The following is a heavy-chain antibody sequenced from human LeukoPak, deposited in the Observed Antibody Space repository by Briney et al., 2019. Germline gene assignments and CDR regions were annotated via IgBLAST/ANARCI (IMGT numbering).Heavy chain of an antibody. CDR1: GFTVSSNY. Sequence: GSLRLSCSASGFTVSSNYMSWVRQAPGKGLEWVSVIYSGGSTYYADSVKGRFTISRDNSKNTLYLQMNSLRAEDTAVYYCARGSRLRYFDWSKRSGYFDYWGQGTLVTVSS. D-gene: IGHD3-9*01. J-gene: IGHJ4*02. V-gene: IGHV3-66*01. CDR2: IYSGGST. CDR3: ARGSRLRYFDWSKRSGYFDY.